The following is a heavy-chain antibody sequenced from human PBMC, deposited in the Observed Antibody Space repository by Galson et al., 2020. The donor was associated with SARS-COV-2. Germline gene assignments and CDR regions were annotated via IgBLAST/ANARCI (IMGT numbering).Heavy chain of an antibody. CDR1: GFTFSGHG. V-gene: IGHV3-30*03. Sequence: GGSLRLSCAATGFTFSGHGMHWVRQAPGKGLGWVAVISYDGSNKYHADSVKGRFTISRDNSKNMVYLQMNSLRAEDTAVYYCARDENGGYADFRGNYYYYGVDVWGQGTTVTVSS. D-gene: IGHD5-12*01. CDR2: ISYDGSNK. J-gene: IGHJ6*02. CDR3: ARDENGGYADFRGNYYYYGVDV.